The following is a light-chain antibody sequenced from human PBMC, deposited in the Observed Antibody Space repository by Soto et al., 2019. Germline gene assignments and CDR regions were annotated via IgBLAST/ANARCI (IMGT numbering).Light chain of an antibody. CDR2: ANN. CDR1: SSSTGSNS. Sequence: QSVLTQPPSASGAPGQRVTISCSGSSSSTGSNSVNWYQQLPGTAPKLLIYANNQRPSGVPDRFSGSKSGTSASLAISGLQSEDEADYYCAAWDDSLTGLVFGGGTQLTVL. CDR3: AAWDDSLTGLV. J-gene: IGLJ3*02. V-gene: IGLV1-44*01.